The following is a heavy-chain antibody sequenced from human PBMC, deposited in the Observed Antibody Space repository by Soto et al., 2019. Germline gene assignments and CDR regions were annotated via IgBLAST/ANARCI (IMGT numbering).Heavy chain of an antibody. J-gene: IGHJ6*04. Sequence: ASVKVSCKASGYTFTSYGISWVRQAPGQGLEWMGWISAYNGNTNYAQKLQGRVTMTTDTSTSTAYMELRSLRSDDTAVYYCARVGRVVVVPPGGYYGMEGWGERTTVTVPS. D-gene: IGHD2-15*01. CDR1: GYTFTSYG. CDR2: ISAYNGNT. CDR3: ARVGRVVVVPPGGYYGMEG. V-gene: IGHV1-18*01.